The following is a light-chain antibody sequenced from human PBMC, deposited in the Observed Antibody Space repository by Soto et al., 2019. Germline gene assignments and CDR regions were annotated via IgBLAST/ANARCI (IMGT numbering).Light chain of an antibody. V-gene: IGKV1-9*01. CDR1: QGITSY. Sequence: IQLTQSPSSLSASVGDRVTITCRASQGITSYLAWYQQRPGKAPGLLIYSASTLQSGVPSRFSGSGSGTDFTLTISSLQPEDFATYYCQQANSFPRTFGQGTKVDIK. CDR3: QQANSFPRT. J-gene: IGKJ1*01. CDR2: SAS.